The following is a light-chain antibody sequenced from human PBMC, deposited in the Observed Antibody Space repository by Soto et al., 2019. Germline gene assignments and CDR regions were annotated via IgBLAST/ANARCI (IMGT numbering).Light chain of an antibody. CDR3: QLHLSRP. CDR2: GTS. CDR1: QTISSNY. Sequence: EIVLTQSPGTLSVSPGERATLSCRASQTISSNYLAWYQQKPGQAPSLLIYGTSSRATGIPDRFSGSGSGTDCRIPVRGLEREDSATYYCQLHLSRPFGQGPKVEIK. V-gene: IGKV3-20*01. J-gene: IGKJ1*01.